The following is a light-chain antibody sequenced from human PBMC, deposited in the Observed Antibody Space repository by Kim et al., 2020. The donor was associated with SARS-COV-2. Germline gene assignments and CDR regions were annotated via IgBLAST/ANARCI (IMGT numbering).Light chain of an antibody. V-gene: IGKV3-20*01. CDR2: GAT. Sequence: ENTLTQSPDTLSLSPGDRATLSCRASHTVAKNYLAWFQQKPGQSPRLLIHGATSRATGAPDRFSGSGSGTDFTLTITRLAPEDFAMYYCQQYATPPLTFGGGTKVDIK. CDR3: QQYATPPLT. CDR1: HTVAKNY. J-gene: IGKJ4*01.